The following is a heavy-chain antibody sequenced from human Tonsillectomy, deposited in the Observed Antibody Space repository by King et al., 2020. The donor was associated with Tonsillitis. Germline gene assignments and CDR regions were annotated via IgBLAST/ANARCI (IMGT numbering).Heavy chain of an antibody. Sequence: QLVEAGGSLVQPGGSLRLYCAAAGFTFSSYAMSVVRHAPGEGLEWVSIISGRGGRTYWADSVKGRFTISRDNSKNTLYLQINSLRAEDTAVYYCATGGDFYYFYYMDVWGKGTTVTVSS. V-gene: IGHV3-23*04. D-gene: IGHD1-14*01. CDR1: GFTFSSYA. CDR3: ATGGDFYYFYYMDV. CDR2: ISGRGGRT. J-gene: IGHJ6*03.